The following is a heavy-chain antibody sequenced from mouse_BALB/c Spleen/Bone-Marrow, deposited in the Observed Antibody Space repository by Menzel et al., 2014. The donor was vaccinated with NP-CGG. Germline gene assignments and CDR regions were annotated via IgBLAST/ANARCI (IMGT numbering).Heavy chain of an antibody. Sequence: DVHLVESGPGLVKPSQSLSLTCTVTGYSITSDYAWNWIRQFPGNKLEWMGYISYSGSTSYNPSLKSRISITRDTSKNQFFLQLNSVTSEDTATYYCARGGYDDAVDYWGQGTSVTVSS. V-gene: IGHV3-2*02. CDR2: ISYSGST. D-gene: IGHD2-14*01. J-gene: IGHJ4*01. CDR3: ARGGYDDAVDY. CDR1: GYSITSDYA.